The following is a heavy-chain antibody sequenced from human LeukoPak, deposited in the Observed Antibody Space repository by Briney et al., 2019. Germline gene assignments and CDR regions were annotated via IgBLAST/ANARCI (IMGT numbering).Heavy chain of an antibody. J-gene: IGHJ4*02. V-gene: IGHV3-30-3*01. Sequence: GGSLRLSCAASGFTFSSYAMHWVRQPPAKGLEWVALISYDGSNSHYADSVKGRFTISRDYSKNTLYLQMNTLRAEDTAAYYCAPSSGGSYPYFDYWGQGTLVTVPS. CDR1: GFTFSSYA. CDR3: APSSGGSYPYFDY. D-gene: IGHD1-26*01. CDR2: ISYDGSNS.